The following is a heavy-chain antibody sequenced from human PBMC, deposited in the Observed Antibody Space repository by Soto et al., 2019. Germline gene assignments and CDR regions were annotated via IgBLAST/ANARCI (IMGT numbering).Heavy chain of an antibody. V-gene: IGHV3-30*18. CDR3: AKDSSYSSGWYQGGGKFDY. D-gene: IGHD6-19*01. J-gene: IGHJ4*02. Sequence: QVQLVESGGGVVQPGRSLRLSCAASGFTFSSYGMHWVRQAPGKGLEWVAVISYDGSNKYYADSVKGRFTISRDNSKNTLYMQMNSLRAEDTAGYYCAKDSSYSSGWYQGGGKFDYWGQGTLVTVSS. CDR1: GFTFSSYG. CDR2: ISYDGSNK.